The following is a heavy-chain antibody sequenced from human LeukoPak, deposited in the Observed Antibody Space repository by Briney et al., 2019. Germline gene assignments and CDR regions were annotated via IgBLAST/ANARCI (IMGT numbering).Heavy chain of an antibody. D-gene: IGHD3-10*01. CDR1: GYTFTGYY. J-gene: IGHJ4*02. CDR3: ERGGSSYRFGEYPYYFDY. V-gene: IGHV1-2*06. Sequence: ASVKVSCKASGYTFTGYYMHCVRQAPGQGLEWMGRINPNSGGTNYAQKFQGRVTMTRDTSISTAYMELSRLRSDDTAVYYCERGGSSYRFGEYPYYFDYWGQGTLVTVSS. CDR2: INPNSGGT.